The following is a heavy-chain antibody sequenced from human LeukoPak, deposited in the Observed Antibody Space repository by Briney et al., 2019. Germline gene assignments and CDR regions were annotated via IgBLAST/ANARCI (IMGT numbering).Heavy chain of an antibody. CDR2: IDSGGSTT. CDR1: GFTFSSYW. CDR3: ARVLYNWNDGLDY. J-gene: IGHJ4*02. V-gene: IGHV3-74*01. D-gene: IGHD1-20*01. Sequence: GRSLRLSCAASGFTFSSYWMHWVRQAPGKGLVWVSRIDSGGSTTNYADSVKGRFTISRDNAKNTLYLQMNSLRAEDTAVYYCARVLYNWNDGLDYWGQGTLVTVSS.